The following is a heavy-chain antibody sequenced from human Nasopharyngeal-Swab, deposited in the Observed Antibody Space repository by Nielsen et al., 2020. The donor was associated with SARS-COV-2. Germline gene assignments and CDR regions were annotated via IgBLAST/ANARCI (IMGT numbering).Heavy chain of an antibody. D-gene: IGHD1-26*01. V-gene: IGHV3-30-3*01. CDR2: ISYDGSNK. Sequence: GGSLRLSCAASGFTFSSYAMHWVRQAPGKGLEWVAVISYDGSNKYYADSVKGRFTISRDNSKNTLYLQMNSLRAEDTAVYYCARLVGATDYYYYGMDVWGQGTTVTVSS. CDR1: GFTFSSYA. CDR3: ARLVGATDYYYYGMDV. J-gene: IGHJ6*02.